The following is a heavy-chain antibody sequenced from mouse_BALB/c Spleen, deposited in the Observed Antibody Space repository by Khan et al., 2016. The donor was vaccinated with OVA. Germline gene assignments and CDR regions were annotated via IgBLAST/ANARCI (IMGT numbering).Heavy chain of an antibody. CDR3: ARDAGRK. Sequence: MQLEESGPELVRPGASVKISCKTSGYTFTEYTLHWVKQSHGKSLEWIGVINPKNGVTSYNQKFKGKATLTVDKSSSTAYMEFRSLTSEDSAVYYCARDAGRKWGQGTSVTVSS. D-gene: IGHD3-3*01. V-gene: IGHV1-18*01. CDR1: GYTFTEYT. J-gene: IGHJ4*01. CDR2: INPKNGVT.